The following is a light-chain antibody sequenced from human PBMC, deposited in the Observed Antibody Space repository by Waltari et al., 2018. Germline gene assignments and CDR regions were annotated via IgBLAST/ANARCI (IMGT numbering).Light chain of an antibody. Sequence: QSALPQPASVSGSTGQSITISCSGMSRYRGVAAYNHVSWFHHHPGKAPKPVIYDVNNRPSGVSDRFSGSRSGNTASLTISRLQSEDEADYYCTSYTDNSVIFGGGTKLTVL. J-gene: IGLJ2*01. CDR3: TSYTDNSVI. CDR1: SRYRGVAAYNH. CDR2: DVN. V-gene: IGLV2-14*03.